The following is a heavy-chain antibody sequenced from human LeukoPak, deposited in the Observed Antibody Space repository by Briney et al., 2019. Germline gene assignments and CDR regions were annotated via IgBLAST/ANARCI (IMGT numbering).Heavy chain of an antibody. Sequence: PSETLSLTCAVYGGSFSGYYWSWIRQPPGKGLEWIGEINHSGSSNYNPSLKSRVTISVDTSKNQFSLKLSSVSAADTAVYYCAISSGYLNYWGQATLPTVPS. J-gene: IGHJ4*02. D-gene: IGHD3-22*01. CDR1: GGSFSGYY. V-gene: IGHV4-34*01. CDR2: INHSGSS. CDR3: AISSGYLNY.